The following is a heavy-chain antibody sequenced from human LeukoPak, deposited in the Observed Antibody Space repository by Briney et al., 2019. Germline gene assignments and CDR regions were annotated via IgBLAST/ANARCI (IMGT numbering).Heavy chain of an antibody. V-gene: IGHV3-66*01. CDR1: GLTVRSNY. CDR2: IYSDGST. CDR3: AGRAELGRGFEY. D-gene: IGHD7-27*01. Sequence: PGGSLRLSCAAPGLTVRSNYMSWVRQAPGWGLEWVSSIYSDGSTYFADSVKGRFTISRDHSKNMLYLQMDSLRVEDTAVYYCAGRAELGRGFEYWGQGTLVIVSS. J-gene: IGHJ4*02.